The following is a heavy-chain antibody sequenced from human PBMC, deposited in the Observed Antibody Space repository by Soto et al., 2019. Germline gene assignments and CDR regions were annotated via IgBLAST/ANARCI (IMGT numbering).Heavy chain of an antibody. V-gene: IGHV3-23*01. Sequence: GGSLRLSCAASRFTFSSYAMSWVRQAPGKGLEWVSSISGGGNDAYYADSVKGRFTISRDNSQNTLYLQMSSLRADDTAVYYCARAIDVEVPVGRGHWFDPWGRGTLVTVSS. J-gene: IGHJ5*02. CDR1: RFTFSSYA. D-gene: IGHD2-2*01. CDR3: ARAIDVEVPVGRGHWFDP. CDR2: ISGGGNDA.